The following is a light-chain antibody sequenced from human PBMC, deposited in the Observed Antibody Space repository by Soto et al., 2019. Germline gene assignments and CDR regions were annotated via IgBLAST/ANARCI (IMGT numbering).Light chain of an antibody. CDR3: QQYGSSPVT. Sequence: EIVLTQSPGTLSLSPGERATLSCRASQSVSSSSLAWYQQRPGQAPRLLIYVASSRATGIPDRFSGSGSGTDFTLTIRRLEPEDFAVYYCQQYGSSPVTFGQGTKVEIK. V-gene: IGKV3-20*01. J-gene: IGKJ1*01. CDR2: VAS. CDR1: QSVSSSS.